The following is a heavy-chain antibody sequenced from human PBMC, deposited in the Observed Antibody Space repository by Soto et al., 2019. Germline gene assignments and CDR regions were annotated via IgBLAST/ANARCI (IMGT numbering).Heavy chain of an antibody. V-gene: IGHV3-30-3*01. J-gene: IGHJ6*02. D-gene: IGHD3-16*01. Sequence: QVQLVESGGGVVQPGRSLRLSCAASGFTFSSYAMHWVRQAPGKGLEWVAVISYDGSNKYYADSVKGRFTTSRDNSKNTLYLQMNSLRAEDTALYYCARNPRGKDGMDVWGQGTTVTVSS. CDR1: GFTFSSYA. CDR3: ARNPRGKDGMDV. CDR2: ISYDGSNK.